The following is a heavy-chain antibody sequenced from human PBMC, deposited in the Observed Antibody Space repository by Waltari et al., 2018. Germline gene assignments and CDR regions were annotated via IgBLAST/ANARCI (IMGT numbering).Heavy chain of an antibody. CDR1: GFTFSSYS. J-gene: IGHJ4*02. CDR2: ISSSSSYI. Sequence: EVQLVESGGGLVKPGGSLRLSCAASGFTFSSYSMNWVRQAPGKGLEWVSSISSSSSYIYYADSVKGRFTISRDNAKNSLYLQMNSLRAEDTAVYYCARDSGHGGNLDYWGQGTLVTVSS. D-gene: IGHD2-15*01. CDR3: ARDSGHGGNLDY. V-gene: IGHV3-21*01.